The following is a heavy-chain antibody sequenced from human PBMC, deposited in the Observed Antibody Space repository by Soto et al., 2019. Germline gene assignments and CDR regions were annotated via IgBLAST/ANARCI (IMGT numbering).Heavy chain of an antibody. CDR2: TYYRSKWYN. V-gene: IGHV6-1*01. D-gene: IGHD4-17*01. CDR3: ARDRLVNGDPRPSGMDV. Sequence: QVQLQQSGPGLVKPSQTLSLTCAISGDSVSSNSAAWNWIRQSPSRGLEWLGRTYYRSKWYNDYAVSVKSRITINPDTYKNQFSLQLNSVTPEDTAVYYCARDRLVNGDPRPSGMDVWGQGTTVTVSS. J-gene: IGHJ6*02. CDR1: GDSVSSNSAA.